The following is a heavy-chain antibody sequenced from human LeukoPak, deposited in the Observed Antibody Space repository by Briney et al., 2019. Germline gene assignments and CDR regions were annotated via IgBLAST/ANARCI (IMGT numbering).Heavy chain of an antibody. V-gene: IGHV3-11*01. D-gene: IGHD3-3*01. Sequence: GGSLRLSCAASGFTFSGYYMSRIRQAPGKGLEWVSYISSSCSTIYYPDSVKGRFTISRDNAKNLLYLQMNSLRAEDTAVYYFARGLMLFEWFQYGMDGWGQGATLSVSS. J-gene: IGHJ6*02. CDR2: ISSSCSTI. CDR1: GFTFSGYY. CDR3: ARGLMLFEWFQYGMDG.